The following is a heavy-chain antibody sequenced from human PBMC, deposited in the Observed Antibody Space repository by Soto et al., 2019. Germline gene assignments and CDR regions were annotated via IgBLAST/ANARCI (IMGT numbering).Heavy chain of an antibody. Sequence: SGPTLVNPTQTLTLTCTFSGFSLTTSGVGMAWIRQPPGKALEWLAVIFWGENKYYSPSLKNRLTITKDTSKNQVVLTMTNMDPADTATYYCAHSVRGWYEISDYWGQGILVTVSS. D-gene: IGHD6-19*01. CDR3: AHSVRGWYEISDY. V-gene: IGHV2-5*02. CDR1: GFSLTTSGVG. J-gene: IGHJ4*02. CDR2: IFWGENK.